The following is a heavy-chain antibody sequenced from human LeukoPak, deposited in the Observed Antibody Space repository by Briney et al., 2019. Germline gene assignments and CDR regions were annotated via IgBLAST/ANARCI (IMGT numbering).Heavy chain of an antibody. CDR3: AKVQWDIVVVPAAMLGVHFDY. V-gene: IGHV1-2*02. CDR2: INPNSGGT. J-gene: IGHJ4*02. Sequence: ASVKVSCKASGYTFIDYYMHWVRQAPGQGLKWMGWINPNSGGTNYAQKFQGRVTMTRNTSISTAYMELSSLRSEDTAVYYCAKVQWDIVVVPAAMLGVHFDYWGQGTLVTVSS. CDR1: GYTFIDYY. D-gene: IGHD2-2*01.